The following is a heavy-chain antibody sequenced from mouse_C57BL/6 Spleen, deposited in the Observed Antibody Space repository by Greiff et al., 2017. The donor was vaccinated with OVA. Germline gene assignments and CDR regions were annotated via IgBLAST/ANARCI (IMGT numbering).Heavy chain of an antibody. D-gene: IGHD1-1*01. J-gene: IGHJ2*01. CDR2: IYPGSGNT. Sequence: VQVVESGAELVRPGASVKLSCKASGYTFTDYYINWVKQRPGQGLEWIARIYPGSGNTYYNEKFKGKATLTAEKSSSTAYMQLSSLTSEDSAAYFCARGDYYGSSPFDYWGQGTTLTVSS. CDR3: ARGDYYGSSPFDY. CDR1: GYTFTDYY. V-gene: IGHV1-76*01.